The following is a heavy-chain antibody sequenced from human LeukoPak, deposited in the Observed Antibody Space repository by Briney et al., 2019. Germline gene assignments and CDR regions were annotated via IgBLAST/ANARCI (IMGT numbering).Heavy chain of an antibody. D-gene: IGHD2-21*02. Sequence: SETLSLTCTVSGGSISSSSYYWGWIRQPPGKGLEWIGSIYHSGSTYYNPSLKSRVTIAVETSKNQFSLKLSSVTAADTAVYYCARQCGGDCYRDAFNIWGQGTMVTVSS. V-gene: IGHV4-39*01. J-gene: IGHJ3*02. CDR3: ARQCGGDCYRDAFNI. CDR2: IYHSGST. CDR1: GGSISSSSYY.